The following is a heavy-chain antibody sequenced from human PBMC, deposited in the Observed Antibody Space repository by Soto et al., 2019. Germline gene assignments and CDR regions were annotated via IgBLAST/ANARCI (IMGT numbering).Heavy chain of an antibody. D-gene: IGHD2-2*01. J-gene: IGHJ5*02. CDR1: GSSFSSGGSY. CDR3: AREYQLLPRGWFDL. Sequence: PXETRSIACTVSGSSFSSGGSYWNWIRQHPGKGLEWIGYIYYSGSTYYNPSLKSRVTISVDTSKNQFSLKLSSVTAADTAVYYCAREYQLLPRGWFDLWGQGPLVTVSS. CDR2: IYYSGST. V-gene: IGHV4-31*03.